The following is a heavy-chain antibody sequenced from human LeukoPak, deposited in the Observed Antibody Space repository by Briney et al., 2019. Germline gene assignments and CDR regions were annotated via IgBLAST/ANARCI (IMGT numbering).Heavy chain of an antibody. CDR3: ARSDHNSWNAFDI. J-gene: IGHJ3*02. V-gene: IGHV1-46*01. Sequence: GASVKVSCKASGYILSSYNMHWVRQAPGQGLEWLGIINPSGGDTKYAQKFQGRVTLTRDKSTSTVYMELSSLTSDDTAVYYCARSDHNSWNAFDIWGQGTMVTVSS. CDR2: INPSGGDT. CDR1: GYILSSYN. D-gene: IGHD1-26*01.